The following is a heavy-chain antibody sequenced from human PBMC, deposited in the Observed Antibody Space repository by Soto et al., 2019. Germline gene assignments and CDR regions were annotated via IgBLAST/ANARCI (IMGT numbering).Heavy chain of an antibody. J-gene: IGHJ6*02. D-gene: IGHD6-19*01. V-gene: IGHV3-23*01. Sequence: PGGSLRLSCAASGFTFSSYAMSWVRQAPGKGLEWVSAISGSGGSTYYADSVKGRFTISRDNSKNTLYLQMNSLRAEDTAVYYCAKDLIAVADLYYCYGMDVWAQGTTVPVS. CDR2: ISGSGGST. CDR3: AKDLIAVADLYYCYGMDV. CDR1: GFTFSSYA.